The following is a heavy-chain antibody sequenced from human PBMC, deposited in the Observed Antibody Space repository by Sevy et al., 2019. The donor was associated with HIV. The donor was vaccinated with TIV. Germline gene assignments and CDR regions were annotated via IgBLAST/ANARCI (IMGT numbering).Heavy chain of an antibody. D-gene: IGHD3-3*01. V-gene: IGHV1-2*06. CDR3: ARAPTDFWTRGMDV. CDR2: INPISGGT. Sequence: ASVKVSCKASGYAFTGYYIHWVRQAPGQGLEWMGRINPISGGTDDSQKFQGRVTMTRDTSISTAYMDVTRLRSDDTAVYHCARAPTDFWTRGMDVWGQGTVVTVSS. J-gene: IGHJ6*02. CDR1: GYAFTGYY.